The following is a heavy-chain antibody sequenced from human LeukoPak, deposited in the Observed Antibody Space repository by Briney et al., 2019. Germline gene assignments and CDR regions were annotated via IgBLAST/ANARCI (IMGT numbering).Heavy chain of an antibody. CDR3: ARVPYCSSTSCYDFDY. CDR1: GYTFSSSA. V-gene: IGHV1-3*01. CDR2: INAGNGNT. D-gene: IGHD2-2*01. J-gene: IGHJ4*02. Sequence: ASVKVSCKASGYTFSSSAMHWVRQAPGQGLEWMGRINAGNGNTKYSQKFQDRVSITRDTSASTAYMELNSLRSDDTAVYYCARVPYCSSTSCYDFDYWGQGTLVTVSS.